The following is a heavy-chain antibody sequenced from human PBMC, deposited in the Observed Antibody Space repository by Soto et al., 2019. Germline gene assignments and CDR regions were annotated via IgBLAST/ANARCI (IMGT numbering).Heavy chain of an antibody. D-gene: IGHD2-8*01. Sequence: GGALRLSCAASGFTFRNNVLSWVRQAPGKGLDWVSGITGSGRDTYYADSVKGRFTISRDNSKNMVFLQMNSLRAEDTALYYCAKNGLDNSPSAIDSWGPGTLVTVSS. CDR2: ITGSGRDT. CDR1: GFTFRNNV. J-gene: IGHJ4*02. V-gene: IGHV3-23*01. CDR3: AKNGLDNSPSAIDS.